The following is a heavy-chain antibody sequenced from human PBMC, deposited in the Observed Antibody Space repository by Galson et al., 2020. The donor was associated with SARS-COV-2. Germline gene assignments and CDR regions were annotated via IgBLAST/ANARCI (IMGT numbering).Heavy chain of an antibody. D-gene: IGHD3-16*02. Sequence: ETSETLSLTCTVSGGSISTYYWSWIRQPPGKGLEWIGYIYDSGRTNYNPFLKSRVTISVDTSRNQFSLKLTSVTSADTAMYYCARDRVTRQRETGDYVWESFRTYHYGMDVWGQGTTVTVSS. CDR2: IYDSGRT. CDR3: ARDRVTRQRETGDYVWESFRTYHYGMDV. V-gene: IGHV4-59*01. J-gene: IGHJ6*02. CDR1: GGSISTYY.